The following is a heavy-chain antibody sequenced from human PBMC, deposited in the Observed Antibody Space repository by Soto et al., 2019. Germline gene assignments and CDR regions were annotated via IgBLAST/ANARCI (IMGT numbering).Heavy chain of an antibody. CDR1: GYTFTGYY. CDR3: ARLTVPLDIVLLTAAWYDY. J-gene: IGHJ4*02. Sequence: QVQLVQSGAEVKKPGASVKVSCKASGYTFTGYYIHWVRQAPGQGLERMGWINPNSGSTNYAQKFQGRVTMTRDTSFSTAYMDLSRLSSDDTSVYYCARLTVPLDIVLLTAAWYDYWGQLTLVTVSS. CDR2: INPNSGST. V-gene: IGHV1-2*02. D-gene: IGHD2-2*01.